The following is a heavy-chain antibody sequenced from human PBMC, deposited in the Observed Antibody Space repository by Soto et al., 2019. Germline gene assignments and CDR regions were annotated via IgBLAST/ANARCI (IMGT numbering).Heavy chain of an antibody. V-gene: IGHV4-39*01. D-gene: IGHD3-22*01. CDR2: IYYSGST. J-gene: IGHJ4*02. CDR3: ARSTYYYDSSGYYGDYFDY. Sequence: SETLSLTCTVSGGSISSSSYYWGWIRQPPGKGLEWIGSIYYSGSTYYNPPLKSRVTISVDTSKNQFSLKLSSVTAADTAVYYCARSTYYYDSSGYYGDYFDYWGQGTLVTVSS. CDR1: GGSISSSSYY.